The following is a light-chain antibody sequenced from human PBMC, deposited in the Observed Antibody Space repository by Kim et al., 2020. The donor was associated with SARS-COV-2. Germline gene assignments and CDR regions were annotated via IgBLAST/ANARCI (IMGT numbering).Light chain of an antibody. CDR1: RSVSSN. Sequence: PGERATLPCRASRSVSSNLAWYQQKPGQAPRLLIHGASTRATGIPGRFSGSGSGTEFTLTISSLQSEDFAVYYCQQYNNWSYTFGQGTKLEI. CDR3: QQYNNWSYT. CDR2: GAS. V-gene: IGKV3-15*01. J-gene: IGKJ2*01.